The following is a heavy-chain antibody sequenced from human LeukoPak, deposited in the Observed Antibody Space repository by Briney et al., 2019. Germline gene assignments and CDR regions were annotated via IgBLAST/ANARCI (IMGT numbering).Heavy chain of an antibody. J-gene: IGHJ3*02. CDR3: ARDMDIGAFDI. CDR1: GGTFSSYV. Sequence: SVKVSCKASGGTFSSYVISWVRQAPGQGLEWMGRIIPILGIANYAQKLQGRVTMTTDTSTSTAYMELRSLRSDDTAVYYCARDMDIGAFDIWGQGTMVTVSS. V-gene: IGHV1-69*04. D-gene: IGHD2-2*03. CDR2: IIPILGIA.